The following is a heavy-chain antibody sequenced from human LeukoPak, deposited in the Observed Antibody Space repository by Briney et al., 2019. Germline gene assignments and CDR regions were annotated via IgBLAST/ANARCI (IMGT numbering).Heavy chain of an antibody. Sequence: SETLSLTCAVYGGSFSGCYWSWIRQLPGKGLEWIGEINHSGSTNYNPSLKSRVTISVDTSKNQFSLKLSSVTAADTAVYYCARKKQLSSYYYYGMDVWGQGTTVTVSS. CDR3: ARKKQLSSYYYYGMDV. J-gene: IGHJ6*02. V-gene: IGHV4-34*01. CDR2: INHSGST. CDR1: GGSFSGCY. D-gene: IGHD6-13*01.